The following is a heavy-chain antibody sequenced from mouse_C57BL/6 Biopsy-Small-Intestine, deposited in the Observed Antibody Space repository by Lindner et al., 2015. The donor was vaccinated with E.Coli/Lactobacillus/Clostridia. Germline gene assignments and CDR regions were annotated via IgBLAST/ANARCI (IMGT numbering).Heavy chain of an antibody. J-gene: IGHJ3*01. CDR1: GYTFTSYG. V-gene: IGHV1-81*01. Sequence: VQLQESGPELVKPGTSVKMSCKASGYTFTSYGISWVKQRTGQGLEWIGEIYPRSGNTYYNEKFKGKATLTADKSSSTAYMELRSLTSEDSAVYFCARAGLFAYWGQGTLVTVSA. CDR3: ARAGLFAY. CDR2: IYPRSGNT.